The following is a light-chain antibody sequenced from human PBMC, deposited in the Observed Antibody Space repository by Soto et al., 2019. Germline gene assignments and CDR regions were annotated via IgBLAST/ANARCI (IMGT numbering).Light chain of an antibody. CDR1: QDITNY. Sequence: DIQMTQSPSSLSASVGDRVTITCQASQDITNYLNWYQQKPGKAPNLLIYDVSKLEAGVPSRFSGSGSGTDFTLTISSLQPEDIATYYCQQYDNRPLTFGGGTKVDI. CDR3: QQYDNRPLT. V-gene: IGKV1-33*01. J-gene: IGKJ4*01. CDR2: DVS.